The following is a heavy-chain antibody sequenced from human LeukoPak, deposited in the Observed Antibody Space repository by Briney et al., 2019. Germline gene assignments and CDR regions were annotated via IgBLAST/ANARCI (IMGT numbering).Heavy chain of an antibody. CDR1: GFTFDDYT. J-gene: IGHJ6*03. V-gene: IGHV3-43*01. D-gene: IGHD1-26*01. CDR2: ISWDGGST. Sequence: PGGSLRLSCAASGFTFDDYTMHWVRQAPGKGLEWVSLISWDGGSTYYADSVKGRFTISRDNSKNSLYLQMNSLRTEDTALYYCAKGSGSSFDYYYYYMDVWGKGTTVTISS. CDR3: AKGSGSSFDYYYYYMDV.